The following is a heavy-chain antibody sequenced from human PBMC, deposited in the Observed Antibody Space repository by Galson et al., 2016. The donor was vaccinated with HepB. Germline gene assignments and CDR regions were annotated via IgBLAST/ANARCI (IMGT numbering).Heavy chain of an antibody. V-gene: IGHV4-31*03. CDR1: GGSIYSAGYY. Sequence: TLSLTCNVSGGSIYSAGYYWTWIRQHPGKGLEWLGYIHYSGSTYYNPSVSSRITISLDTSKNQFFLKLNSVTAADTAIYYCARNHKFGESHAFDPWGQGTLVTVFS. CDR3: ARNHKFGESHAFDP. J-gene: IGHJ5*02. D-gene: IGHD3-10*01. CDR2: IHYSGST.